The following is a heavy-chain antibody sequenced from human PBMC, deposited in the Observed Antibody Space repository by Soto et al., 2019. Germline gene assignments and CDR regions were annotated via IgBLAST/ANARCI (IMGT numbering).Heavy chain of an antibody. V-gene: IGHV3-21*01. Sequence: ESGGGLVKPGGSLRLSCAASGFTFSSYSMNWVRQAPGKGLEWVSSISSSSSYIYYADSVKGRFTISRDNAKNSLYLQMNSLRAEDTAVYYCARVGEAARYYGMDVWGQGTTVTVSS. CDR1: GFTFSSYS. CDR2: ISSSSSYI. CDR3: ARVGEAARYYGMDV. J-gene: IGHJ6*02. D-gene: IGHD3-10*01.